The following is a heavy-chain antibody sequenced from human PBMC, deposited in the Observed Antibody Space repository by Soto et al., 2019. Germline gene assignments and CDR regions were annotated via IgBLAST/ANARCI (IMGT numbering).Heavy chain of an antibody. CDR2: IYHSGST. J-gene: IGHJ4*02. Sequence: PSETLSLTCVVSGGSISSGGYSWSWIRQPPGKGLEWIGYIYHSGSTYYNPSLKSRVTISVDRSKNQFSLKLSSVTAADTAVYYCARAGGDNLYDYWGQGTXVTVSS. V-gene: IGHV4-30-2*01. CDR1: GGSISSGGYS. D-gene: IGHD4-17*01. CDR3: ARAGGDNLYDY.